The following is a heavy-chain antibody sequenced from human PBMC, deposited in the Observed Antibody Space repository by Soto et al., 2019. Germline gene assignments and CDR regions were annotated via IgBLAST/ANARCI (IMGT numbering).Heavy chain of an antibody. J-gene: IGHJ4*02. D-gene: IGHD2-15*01. CDR3: ARGGGGGIVVVVAATLIDY. CDR1: GYTFTSYG. CDR2: ISAYNGNT. Sequence: ASVKVSCKASGYTFTSYGISWVRQAPGQGLEWMGWISAYNGNTNYAQKLQGRVTMTIDTSTSTAYMELRSLRSDDTAVYYCARGGGGGIVVVVAATLIDYWGQGTLVTVSS. V-gene: IGHV1-18*01.